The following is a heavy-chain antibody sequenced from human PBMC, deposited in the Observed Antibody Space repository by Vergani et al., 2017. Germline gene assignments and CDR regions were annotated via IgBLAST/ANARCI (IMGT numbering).Heavy chain of an antibody. V-gene: IGHV1-69*01. CDR3: ARVFLLATGSGWFDP. CDR1: GGTFSSYA. D-gene: IGHD1-26*01. J-gene: IGHJ5*02. CDR2: IIPNFGTA. Sequence: QVQLVQSGAEVKKPGSSVKVSCKASGGTFSSYAISWVRQAPGQGLEWMGGIIPNFGTANYAQKFQGRVTITADESTSTAYMELSSLRSADTAVYYCARVFLLATGSGWFDPWGQGTLVTVSS.